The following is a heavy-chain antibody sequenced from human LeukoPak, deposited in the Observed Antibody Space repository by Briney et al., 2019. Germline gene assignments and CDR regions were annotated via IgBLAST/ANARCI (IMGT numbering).Heavy chain of an antibody. CDR1: GFTFSSYW. D-gene: IGHD3-3*01. Sequence: GGSLRLSCAASGFTFSSYWMSWVRQAPGKGLEWVANIKQDGSEKYYVDSVKGRFTISRDNAKNSLYLQMNSLRAEDTAVYYCARDVADFWSGFDYFDYWGQGTLVTVSS. CDR3: ARDVADFWSGFDYFDY. CDR2: IKQDGSEK. J-gene: IGHJ4*02. V-gene: IGHV3-7*01.